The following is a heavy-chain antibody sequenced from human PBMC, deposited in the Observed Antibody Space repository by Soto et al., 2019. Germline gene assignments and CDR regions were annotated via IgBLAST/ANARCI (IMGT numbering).Heavy chain of an antibody. CDR1: GYSFTSYW. CDR2: IYPGDSDT. D-gene: IGHD2-2*01. CDR3: ARQGVVVPAAISYYYYYGMDV. J-gene: IGHJ6*02. Sequence: LGESLKISCKGSGYSFTSYWIGWVRQMPGKGLEWMGIIYPGDSDTRYSPSFQGQVTISADKSISTAYLQWSSLKASDTAMYYCARQGVVVPAAISYYYYYGMDVWGQGTTVTVSS. V-gene: IGHV5-51*01.